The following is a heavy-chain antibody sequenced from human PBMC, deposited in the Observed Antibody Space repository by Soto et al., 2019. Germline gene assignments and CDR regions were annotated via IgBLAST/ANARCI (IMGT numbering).Heavy chain of an antibody. V-gene: IGHV5-51*01. D-gene: IGHD3-22*01. CDR1: GYSFSDYW. CDR3: ARPGYYDSSGYYYPYYFDY. Sequence: GESLKISCKGFGYSFSDYWIGWVRQMPGKGLEWMGIIYPGDSDTRYSPSFQGQVTISADKSISTAYLQWSSLEASDTAMYYCARPGYYDSSGYYYPYYFDYWGQGTLVTVSS. CDR2: IYPGDSDT. J-gene: IGHJ4*02.